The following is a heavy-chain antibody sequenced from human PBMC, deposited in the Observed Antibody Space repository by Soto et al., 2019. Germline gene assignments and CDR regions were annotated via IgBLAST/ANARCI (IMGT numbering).Heavy chain of an antibody. Sequence: GGSLRLSCAASGFTFSRYDFHWVRQPPGKGLEWLAVISIDGKTKYYADSVKGRFTISRDNSKNTLYLQMNSLRAEDTAVYYCARFSISWYDALDIWCQGTMVTVSS. J-gene: IGHJ3*02. CDR3: ARFSISWYDALDI. V-gene: IGHV3-30*04. CDR1: GFTFSRYD. CDR2: ISIDGKTK. D-gene: IGHD6-13*01.